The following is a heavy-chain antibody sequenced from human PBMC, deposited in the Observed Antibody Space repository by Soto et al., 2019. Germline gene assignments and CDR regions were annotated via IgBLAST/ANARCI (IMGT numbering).Heavy chain of an antibody. J-gene: IGHJ4*02. CDR1: GYTFTGYY. CDR3: AAVSYYDFWSGYYKGSLDY. Sequence: GASVKVSCKASGYTFTGYYMHWVRQAPGQGLEWMGWINPNSGGTNYAQKFQGWVTMTRDTSISTAYMELSSLRSEDTAVYYCAAVSYYDFWSGYYKGSLDYWGQGTLVTVSS. CDR2: INPNSGGT. V-gene: IGHV1-2*04. D-gene: IGHD3-3*01.